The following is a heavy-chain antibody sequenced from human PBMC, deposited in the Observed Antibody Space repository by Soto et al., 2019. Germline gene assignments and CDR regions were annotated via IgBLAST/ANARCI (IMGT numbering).Heavy chain of an antibody. J-gene: IGHJ6*02. CDR1: GFTFSSYW. V-gene: IGHV3-7*03. Sequence: GGSLRLSCAASGFTFSSYWMSWVRQAPGKGLEWVANIKQDGSEKYYVDSVKGRFTISRDNAKNSLYLQMNSLRAEETAVYYCARRKTRPYSYYYGMDVWGQGTTVTVSS. CDR2: IKQDGSEK. CDR3: ARRKTRPYSYYYGMDV.